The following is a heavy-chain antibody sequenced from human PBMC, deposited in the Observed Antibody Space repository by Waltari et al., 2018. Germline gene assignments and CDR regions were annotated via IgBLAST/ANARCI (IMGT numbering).Heavy chain of an antibody. CDR3: ATLPPKLDSSSWSSV. CDR1: GYSFTSYW. Sequence: EVQLVQSGAEVKKPGESLRISCKGSGYSFTSYWISWVRQMPGKGLEWMGRIDPSDSYTNYSPSFQGHVTISADKSISTAYLQWSSLKASDTAMYYCATLPPKLDSSSWSSVWGQGTLVTVSS. V-gene: IGHV5-10-1*03. D-gene: IGHD6-13*01. CDR2: IDPSDSYT. J-gene: IGHJ4*02.